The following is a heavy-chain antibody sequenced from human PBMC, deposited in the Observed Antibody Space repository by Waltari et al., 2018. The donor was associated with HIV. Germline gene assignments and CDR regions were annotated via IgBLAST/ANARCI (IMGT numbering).Heavy chain of an antibody. J-gene: IGHJ4*02. CDR1: GFSFSSYS. CDR2: ISTSSSAI. V-gene: IGHV3-48*01. D-gene: IGHD6-6*01. Sequence: EVQLVESGGGLVQPGGSLRLSCTASGFSFSSYSMNWVRQAPGKGLSWLSYISTSSSAIFYADSVKGRFTISRDTAKTSLYLQMNSLRAEDTAVYYCARDRTRYYFDSWGQGTLVTVSS. CDR3: ARDRTRYYFDS.